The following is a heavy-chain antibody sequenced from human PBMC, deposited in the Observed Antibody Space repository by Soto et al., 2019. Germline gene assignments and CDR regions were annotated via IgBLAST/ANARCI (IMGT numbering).Heavy chain of an antibody. J-gene: IGHJ6*04. CDR1: GFTFSDYY. V-gene: IGHV3-11*01. Sequence: PGGSLRLSCAASGFTFSDYYMTWIRQAPGKGLEWVSYISSSGSTIYYADSVKGRFTISRDNAKNSLYLQMNSLRAEDTAVYYCARSNTRYDFWSGYCGFCGKGTTVTVSS. CDR3: ARSNTRYDFWSGYCGF. D-gene: IGHD3-3*01. CDR2: ISSSGSTI.